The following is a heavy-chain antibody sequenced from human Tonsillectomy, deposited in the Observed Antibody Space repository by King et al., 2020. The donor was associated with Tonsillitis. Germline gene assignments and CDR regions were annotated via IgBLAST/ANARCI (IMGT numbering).Heavy chain of an antibody. J-gene: IGHJ4*02. D-gene: IGHD2/OR15-2a*01. CDR1: GDSIATNNNF. Sequence: QLQLQESGPGLVKPSETLSLTCTVSGDSIATNNNFWIWIRQPPGKGLEWIASIYYSGSTYYSPSLKSRVTISLVTSTNHFSLEMVSVTAADTAVYYCAIRNVIQDVEEYWAQGTLVTVSS. CDR2: IYYSGST. V-gene: IGHV4-39*07. CDR3: AIRNVIQDVEEY.